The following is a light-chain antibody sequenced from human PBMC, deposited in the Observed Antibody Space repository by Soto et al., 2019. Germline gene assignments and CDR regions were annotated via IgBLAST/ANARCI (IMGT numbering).Light chain of an antibody. Sequence: EIVLTQSPGTVSLSPMERATLSFRASQSVSNNYLAWYQQKPGQAPRLLTYGASNRATGIPDRFSGSGSGTDFTLTISRLETEDFAVYYCQQYGSSGTFGQGTKVDIK. V-gene: IGKV3-20*01. CDR3: QQYGSSGT. J-gene: IGKJ1*01. CDR2: GAS. CDR1: QSVSNNY.